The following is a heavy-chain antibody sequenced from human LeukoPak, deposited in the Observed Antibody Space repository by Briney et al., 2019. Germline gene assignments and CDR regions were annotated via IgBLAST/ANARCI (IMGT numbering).Heavy chain of an antibody. CDR2: IYSGGST. V-gene: IGHV3-66*04. CDR1: GVTVSSNY. D-gene: IGHD2-15*01. J-gene: IGHJ4*02. CDR3: ARHGGTNCSGGSCYPVARPEYPH. Sequence: QPGGSLRLSCAASGVTVSSNYMSWVRQAPGKGLEWVSVIYSGGSTYYADSVKGRFTISRDNSKNTLYLQMNSLRAEDTAVYYCARHGGTNCSGGSCYPVARPEYPHWGQGTLVTVSS.